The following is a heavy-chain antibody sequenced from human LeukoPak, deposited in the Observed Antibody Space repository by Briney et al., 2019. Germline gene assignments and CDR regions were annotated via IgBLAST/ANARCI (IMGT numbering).Heavy chain of an antibody. CDR3: ARASGYYYDSSGFNYMDV. D-gene: IGHD3-22*01. J-gene: IGHJ6*03. V-gene: IGHV1-69*05. Sequence: SVKVSCKASGGTFSSYAISWVRQAPGQGLEWMGGIIPIFGTANYAQKFQGRVTITTDESTSTAYMELSSLRSEDTAVYYCARASGYYYDSSGFNYMDVWGEGTTVTVSS. CDR1: GGTFSSYA. CDR2: IIPIFGTA.